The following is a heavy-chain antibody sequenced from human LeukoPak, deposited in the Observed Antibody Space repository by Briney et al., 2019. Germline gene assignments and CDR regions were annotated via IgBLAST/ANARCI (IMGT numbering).Heavy chain of an antibody. D-gene: IGHD2/OR15-2a*01. J-gene: IGHJ3*02. CDR2: IKSKTDGGTT. V-gene: IGHV3-15*01. CDR1: GFTFSNAW. Sequence: GGSLILSCAASGFTFSNAWMSWVRQAPGKGLEWVGRIKSKTDGGTTDYAAPVKGRFTISRDDSKNTLYLQMNSLKTEDTAVYYCTTDLGTTWGAFDIWGQGTMVTVSS. CDR3: TTDLGTTWGAFDI.